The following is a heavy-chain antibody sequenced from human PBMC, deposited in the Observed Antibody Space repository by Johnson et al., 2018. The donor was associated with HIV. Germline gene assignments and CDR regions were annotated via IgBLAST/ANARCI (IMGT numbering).Heavy chain of an antibody. CDR3: AKGGTRYTPGDGFDV. CDR1: GFSFSNYG. V-gene: IGHV3-30*02. CDR2: IQNDGTNK. D-gene: IGHD1-14*01. Sequence: VQVVESGGGVVQPGESLTLSCAASGFSFSNYGVHWVRQAPGKGLEWVAFIQNDGTNKYYADFVKGRFPISRDNSRNTLYLQMNSLRTEDTAVYYCAKGGTRYTPGDGFDVWGQGTMVTVSS. J-gene: IGHJ3*01.